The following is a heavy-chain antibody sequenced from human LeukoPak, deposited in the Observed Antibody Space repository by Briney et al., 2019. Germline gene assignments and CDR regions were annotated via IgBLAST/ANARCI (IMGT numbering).Heavy chain of an antibody. Sequence: GGSLRLSCAASGFTFNSYAMHWVRQAPGKGLEYVSGISSNGGGKYYANSVKGRFTISRDNSKNTLYLQMGSLRAEDMAVYYCARGGHYSRAGPGDYWGQGALVTVSS. CDR2: ISSNGGGK. J-gene: IGHJ4*02. CDR1: GFTFNSYA. D-gene: IGHD6-13*01. CDR3: ARGGHYSRAGPGDY. V-gene: IGHV3-64*01.